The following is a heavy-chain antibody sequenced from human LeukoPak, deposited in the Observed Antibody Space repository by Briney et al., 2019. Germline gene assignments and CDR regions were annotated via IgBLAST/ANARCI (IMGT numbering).Heavy chain of an antibody. CDR2: ISYDGSNK. D-gene: IGHD3-10*01. CDR1: GFTFSSYS. CDR3: AKDIVSPMVRGTYSDY. Sequence: GGSLRLSCAASGFTFSSYSMNWVRQAPGKGLEWVAVISYDGSNKYYADSVKGRFTISRDNSKNTLYLQMNSLRAEDTAVYYCAKDIVSPMVRGTYSDYWGQGTLVTVSS. J-gene: IGHJ4*02. V-gene: IGHV3-30*04.